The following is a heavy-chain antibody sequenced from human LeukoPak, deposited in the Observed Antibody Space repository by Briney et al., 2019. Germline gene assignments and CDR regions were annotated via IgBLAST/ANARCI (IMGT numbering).Heavy chain of an antibody. D-gene: IGHD5-12*01. V-gene: IGHV3-66*01. J-gene: IGHJ4*02. Sequence: GGSLRLSCAASGFTVSNSYMTWVRQAPGKGLDWVSIIYSGGSTYYADSVKGRFTISRDNSKNTLFLQMNSLRAEDTAVYYCAKMGRGYSGYDRWVYFDYWGQGTLVTVSS. CDR1: GFTVSNSY. CDR2: IYSGGST. CDR3: AKMGRGYSGYDRWVYFDY.